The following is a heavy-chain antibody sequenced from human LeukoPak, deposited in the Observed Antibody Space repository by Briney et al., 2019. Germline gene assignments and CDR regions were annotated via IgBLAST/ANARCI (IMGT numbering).Heavy chain of an antibody. CDR2: IYRGGST. Sequence: RSGGSLRLSCAASGFTVSSNYMTWVRQAPGKGLEWVSRIYRGGSTSYADSVRGRLNISRDNSKNTVYLQMNSLRAEDTAVYYWARIEPVADAFDIWGQGTLVTVSS. V-gene: IGHV3-66*01. D-gene: IGHD1-14*01. CDR1: GFTVSSNY. CDR3: ARIEPVADAFDI. J-gene: IGHJ3*02.